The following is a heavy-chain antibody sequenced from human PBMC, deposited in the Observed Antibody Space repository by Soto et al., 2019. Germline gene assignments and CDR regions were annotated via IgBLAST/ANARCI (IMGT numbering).Heavy chain of an antibody. CDR1: GFTFSSYS. CDR3: AREWKYYYDSSGYPSDAFDI. D-gene: IGHD3-22*01. J-gene: IGHJ3*02. Sequence: GGSLRLSCAASGFTFSSYSMNWVRQAPGKGLEWVSYISSGSSTIYYADSVKGRFTIPRDNAKNSLYLQMNSLGDEDTAVYYCAREWKYYYDSSGYPSDAFDIWGQGTMVTVSS. V-gene: IGHV3-48*02. CDR2: ISSGSSTI.